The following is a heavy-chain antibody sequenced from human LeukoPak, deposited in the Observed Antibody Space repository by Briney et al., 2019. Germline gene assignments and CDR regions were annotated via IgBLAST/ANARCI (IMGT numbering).Heavy chain of an antibody. CDR2: ISGSGGST. V-gene: IGHV3-23*01. D-gene: IGHD3-10*01. CDR3: AKNMVRGVIIRNYFDY. J-gene: IGHJ4*02. Sequence: GGSLRLSCAASGFTFSSYAMSWVRQAPGKGLEWVSAISGSGGSTYYADSVKGRFTISRDNSKNTLYLQMNSLRAGDTAVYYCAKNMVRGVIIRNYFDYWGQGTLVTVSS. CDR1: GFTFSSYA.